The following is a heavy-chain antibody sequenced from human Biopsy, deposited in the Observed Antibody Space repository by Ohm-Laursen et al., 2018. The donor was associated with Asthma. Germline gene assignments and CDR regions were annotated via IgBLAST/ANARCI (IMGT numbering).Heavy chain of an antibody. J-gene: IGHJ6*02. D-gene: IGHD3-16*01. CDR3: ARVDAIMISGDFYFYSGFDL. CDR1: GGTFRTYA. Sequence: SSVKVSCKASGGTFRTYAFNWVRQAPGQGLEWMGGIIPMYGVPKVAQKFQGRVTITADESTSTAYMEMSSLRSGGTAVYYCARVDAIMISGDFYFYSGFDLWGQGTTVRVSS. V-gene: IGHV1-69*01. CDR2: IIPMYGVP.